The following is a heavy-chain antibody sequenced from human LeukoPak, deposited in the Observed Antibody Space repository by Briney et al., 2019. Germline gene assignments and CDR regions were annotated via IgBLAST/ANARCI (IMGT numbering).Heavy chain of an antibody. CDR1: GYTFTSDG. D-gene: IGHD3-22*01. J-gene: IGHJ6*02. Sequence: ASVTVSFTTSGYTFTSDGISWVRQAPGQGLEWMGWIGTYKGNTNYAQMFQGRVTMTTDTSTSTAYMELKNLRSDDTAVYYCARTPGMVVVKTFYCMDVWGQGTTVTVPS. CDR3: ARTPGMVVVKTFYCMDV. CDR2: IGTYKGNT. V-gene: IGHV1-18*01.